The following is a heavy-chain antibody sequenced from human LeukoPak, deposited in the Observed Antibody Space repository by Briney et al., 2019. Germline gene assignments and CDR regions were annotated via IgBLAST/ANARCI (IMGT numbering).Heavy chain of an antibody. CDR1: GYTLTELS. D-gene: IGHD6-13*01. Sequence: ASVKVSCKVSGYTLTELSMHWVRQAPGKGLEWMGGFDPEDGETIYAQKFQGRVTMTEDTSTDTAYMELSSLRSEDTAVYYCATETGFIDSSWNVADYWGQGTLVTVSS. CDR2: FDPEDGET. J-gene: IGHJ4*02. CDR3: ATETGFIDSSWNVADY. V-gene: IGHV1-24*01.